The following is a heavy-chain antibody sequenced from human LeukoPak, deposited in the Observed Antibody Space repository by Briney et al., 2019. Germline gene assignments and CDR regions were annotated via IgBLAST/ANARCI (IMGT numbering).Heavy chain of an antibody. J-gene: IGHJ3*01. Sequence: PGGSLRLSCKVSGFTFDDYGMSWVRQAPGKGLEWVSGINWNGGSTGYADSVKGRFTISRDNAKNSLYLQMNSLRAEDTALYHCARGTGYYGAFDVWAQGTMVTVSS. D-gene: IGHD3-9*01. V-gene: IGHV3-20*01. CDR3: ARGTGYYGAFDV. CDR1: GFTFDDYG. CDR2: INWNGGST.